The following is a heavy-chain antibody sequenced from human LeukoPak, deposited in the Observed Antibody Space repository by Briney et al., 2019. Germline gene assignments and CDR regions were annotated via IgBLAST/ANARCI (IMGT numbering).Heavy chain of an antibody. CDR2: ISGSGGST. CDR3: ARVKAGYYYYMDV. J-gene: IGHJ6*03. D-gene: IGHD3-10*01. CDR1: GFTFSSYA. Sequence: GGSLRLSCAASGFTFSSYAMSWVRQAPGKGLEWVSAISGSGGSTYYADSVKGRSTISRDNSKNTLYLQMNSLRAEDTAVYYCARVKAGYYYYMDVWGKGTTVTVSS. V-gene: IGHV3-23*01.